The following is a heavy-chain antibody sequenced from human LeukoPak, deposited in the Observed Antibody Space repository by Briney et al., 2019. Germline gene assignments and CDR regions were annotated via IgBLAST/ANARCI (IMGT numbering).Heavy chain of an antibody. CDR1: GYTFTGYY. D-gene: IGHD6-19*01. J-gene: IGHJ3*02. V-gene: IGHV1-2*02. CDR2: INPNSGGT. CDR3: AREGGAIAVAGTVDAFDI. Sequence: ASVKVSCKASGYTFTGYYMHWVRQAPGQGLEWMGWINPNSGGTNYAQKFQGRVTMTRDTSISTAYMELSRLRSDDTAVYYCAREGGAIAVAGTVDAFDIWGQGTMVTVSS.